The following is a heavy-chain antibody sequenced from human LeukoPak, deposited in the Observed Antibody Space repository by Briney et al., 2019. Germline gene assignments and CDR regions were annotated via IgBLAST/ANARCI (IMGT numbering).Heavy chain of an antibody. Sequence: PSETLSLTCTVSGGSISSYYWSWIRQPPGKGLEWIGYIYYRGSTNYNPSLKSPVTISVDTSKNQFSLQLSSVTAADTAVYYCAREVGVDTAMVTYYFGYWGQGTLVTVSS. J-gene: IGHJ4*02. CDR1: GGSISSYY. CDR3: AREVGVDTAMVTYYFGY. D-gene: IGHD5-18*01. CDR2: IYYRGST. V-gene: IGHV4-59*01.